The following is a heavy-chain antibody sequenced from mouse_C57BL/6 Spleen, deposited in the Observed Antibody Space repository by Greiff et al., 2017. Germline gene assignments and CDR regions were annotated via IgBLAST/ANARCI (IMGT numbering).Heavy chain of an antibody. CDR3: ARGPYAMDY. Sequence: EVQLQESEGGLVQPGSSMKLSCTASGFTFSDYYMAWVRQVPEKGLEWVANINYDGSSTYYLDSLKSRFIISRDNAKNILYLQMSSLKSEDTATYYCARGPYAMDYWGQGTSVTVSS. V-gene: IGHV5-16*01. CDR1: GFTFSDYY. J-gene: IGHJ4*01. CDR2: INYDGSST.